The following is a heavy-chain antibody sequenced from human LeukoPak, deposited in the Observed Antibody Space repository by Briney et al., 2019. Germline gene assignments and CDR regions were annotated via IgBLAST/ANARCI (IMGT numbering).Heavy chain of an antibody. CDR1: GGSISSYY. CDR2: IHYSGST. CDR3: ARVDDTSGYFYKFDY. J-gene: IGHJ4*02. V-gene: IGHV4-59*01. Sequence: SETLSLTCTVSGGSISSYYWSWIRQPPGKGLEWVGYIHYSGSTNYNPSLKSRVTISVDTSKNQFSLKLTSVTAADTAVYYCARVDDTSGYFYKFDYWGQGTLVTVSS. D-gene: IGHD3-22*01.